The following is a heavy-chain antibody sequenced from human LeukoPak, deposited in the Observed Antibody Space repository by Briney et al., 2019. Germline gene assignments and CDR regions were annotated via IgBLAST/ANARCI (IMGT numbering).Heavy chain of an antibody. V-gene: IGHV3-7*01. J-gene: IGHJ1*01. D-gene: IGHD2-2*01. Sequence: DSVKGRFTISRDNARNSRNLQMYSLRVEDTAVYYCAKEICSTTHCYIRAQFFQHWGQGTLVTVSS. CDR3: AKEICSTTHCYIRAQFFQH.